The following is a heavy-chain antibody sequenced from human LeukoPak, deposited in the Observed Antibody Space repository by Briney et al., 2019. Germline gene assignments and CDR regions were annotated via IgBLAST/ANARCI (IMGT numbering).Heavy chain of an antibody. Sequence: GGSLRLSCAASGFTFSSYAMSWVRQAPGKGLEWVSSITSSGAATYYADSVKGRFTISRDNSDSTLYLQMNSLRAEDTVVYYCAKDRPNYYGSNGHYYKLNGDCWGQGTLVTVSS. CDR1: GFTFSSYA. J-gene: IGHJ4*02. CDR3: AKDRPNYYGSNGHYYKLNGDC. D-gene: IGHD3-22*01. V-gene: IGHV3-23*01. CDR2: ITSSGAAT.